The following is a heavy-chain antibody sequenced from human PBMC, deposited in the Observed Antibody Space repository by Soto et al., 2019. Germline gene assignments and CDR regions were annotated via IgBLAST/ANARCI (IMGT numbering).Heavy chain of an antibody. CDR1: GYTFTGYY. J-gene: IGHJ4*02. CDR3: ARDPGVVTGRLDY. Sequence: WASVKVSCKASGYTFTGYYMHWVRQAPGQGLEWMGWINPNSGGTNFAQKFQGRVTMTRDTSISTAYMELSRLRSDDTAVYYCARDPGVVTGRLDYWGQGTLVTVSS. CDR2: INPNSGGT. V-gene: IGHV1-2*02. D-gene: IGHD2-2*01.